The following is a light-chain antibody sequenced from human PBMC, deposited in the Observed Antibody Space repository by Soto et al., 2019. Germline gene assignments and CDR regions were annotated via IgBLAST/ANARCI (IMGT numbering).Light chain of an antibody. V-gene: IGLV1-40*01. CDR3: KSYDSRLSAHV. Sequence: QSLLTQPPSVSGAPGQRFTVSCSGTISNIGAGYDVHWYQQFPGTAPKLLIYGDNNRPSGVPDRFSGSKSGTSASLAITGLQAEDEADYYCKSYDSRLSAHVFGTGTKVTVL. J-gene: IGLJ1*01. CDR1: ISNIGAGYD. CDR2: GDN.